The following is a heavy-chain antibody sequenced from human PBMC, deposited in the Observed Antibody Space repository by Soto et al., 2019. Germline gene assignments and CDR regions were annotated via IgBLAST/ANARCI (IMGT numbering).Heavy chain of an antibody. CDR2: MTTNSDI. Sequence: PGGSLRLSCAASGFTFTSYSIHWVRQAPGRGLEWVSAMTTNSDIYYADSVKGRFTISRDNAKNSVSLQMNSLRAEDTAVYYCAKDYYGMDVWGQGTTVTVSS. CDR3: AKDYYGMDV. CDR1: GFTFTSYS. V-gene: IGHV3-21*01. J-gene: IGHJ6*02.